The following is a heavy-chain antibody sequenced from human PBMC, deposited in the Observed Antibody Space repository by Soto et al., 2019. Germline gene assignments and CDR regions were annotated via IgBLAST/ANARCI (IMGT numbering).Heavy chain of an antibody. V-gene: IGHV3-23*01. CDR1: GFTFSSYA. Sequence: GGSLRLSCAASGFTFSSYAMSWVRQAPGKGLEWVSAISGSGGSTYYADSVKGRFTISRDNSKNTLYLQMNSLRAEDTAVYYCAKGRYGDNYYYYMDVWGKGTTVTVSS. J-gene: IGHJ6*03. CDR2: ISGSGGST. D-gene: IGHD4-17*01. CDR3: AKGRYGDNYYYYMDV.